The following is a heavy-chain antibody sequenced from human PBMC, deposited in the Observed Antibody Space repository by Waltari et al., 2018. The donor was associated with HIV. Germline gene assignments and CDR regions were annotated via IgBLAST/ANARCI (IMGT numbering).Heavy chain of an antibody. D-gene: IGHD3-22*01. CDR3: AREGDDSSGYYLDY. V-gene: IGHV3-30*04. CDR2: ISFDGSNK. CDR1: GFTFSRYP. Sequence: QVQLVESGGGVVQPGRSLRLSCAASGFTFSRYPMHWARQAPGKGLEWVAVISFDGSNKYYADSVKGRFTISRDNSKNTLYLQMNSLRAEDTAVYYCAREGDDSSGYYLDYWGQGTLVTVSS. J-gene: IGHJ4*02.